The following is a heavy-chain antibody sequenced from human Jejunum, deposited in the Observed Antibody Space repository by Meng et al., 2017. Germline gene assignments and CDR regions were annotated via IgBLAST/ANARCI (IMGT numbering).Heavy chain of an antibody. J-gene: IGHJ5*02. CDR1: GESISSVGSY. V-gene: IGHV4-31*03. D-gene: IGHD1-1*01. CDR2: IFYSGSS. Sequence: VPPPESGPGLVNPSQPRPLTCSVSGESISSVGSYWTWCRQPPGKGLEWIGYIFYSGSSSYNPSLKSRITIAVDTFKNQFSLTLRSVTAADTAVYYXARDGQQLGRYWLDPWGQGTLVTVSS. CDR3: ARDGQQLGRYWLDP.